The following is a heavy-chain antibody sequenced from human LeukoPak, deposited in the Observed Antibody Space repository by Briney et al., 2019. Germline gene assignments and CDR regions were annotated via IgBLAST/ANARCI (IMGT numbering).Heavy chain of an antibody. Sequence: GGSLRLSCAASGFTFSSYAMSWVRQAPGKGLEWVSGISGSGGSTYYADSVKGRFTISRDNSKNTLYLQMNSLRAEDTAAYYCAKALYDSSGYYSFDYWGQGTLVTVSP. J-gene: IGHJ4*02. V-gene: IGHV3-23*01. CDR2: ISGSGGST. CDR3: AKALYDSSGYYSFDY. D-gene: IGHD3-22*01. CDR1: GFTFSSYA.